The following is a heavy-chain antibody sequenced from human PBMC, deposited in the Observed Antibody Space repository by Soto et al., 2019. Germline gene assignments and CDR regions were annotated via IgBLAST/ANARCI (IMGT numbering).Heavy chain of an antibody. CDR2: ISSSGSTI. D-gene: IGHD3-16*01. CDR3: ATPYYFNH. J-gene: IGHJ1*01. CDR1: GFTFSSYE. Sequence: GGSLRLSCAASGFTFSSYEMNWVRQAPGKGLEWVSYISSSGSTIYYADSVRGRFTVSRDNARKSLYLQMDSLGAEDTGVYYCATPYYFNHWGPGTLVTVSS. V-gene: IGHV3-48*03.